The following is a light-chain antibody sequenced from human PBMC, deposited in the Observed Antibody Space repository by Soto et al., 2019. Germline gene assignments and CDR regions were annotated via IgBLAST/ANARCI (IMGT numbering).Light chain of an antibody. V-gene: IGKV1-39*01. Sequence: DIQMTQSPSSLSASVGDRVTITCRTSQPISDYLNWYQQKPGKAPSLLIYTASNLQSGVPSRFSGSGSGTDFTLTISSLEPEDFAVYYCQQRSNWRITFGQGTRLEIK. CDR1: QPISDY. J-gene: IGKJ5*01. CDR2: TAS. CDR3: QQRSNWRIT.